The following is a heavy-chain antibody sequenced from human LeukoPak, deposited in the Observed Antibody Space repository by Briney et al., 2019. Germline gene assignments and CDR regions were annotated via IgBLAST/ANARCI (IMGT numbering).Heavy chain of an antibody. V-gene: IGHV3-23*01. J-gene: IGHJ4*02. D-gene: IGHD2/OR15-2a*01. CDR3: AKGKGTSSSSIDW. CDR2: IGGSGDST. Sequence: GGSLRLSCAASGFTFNSYAMSWVRQAPGKGLDWVSTIGGSGDSTNYADSVKGRFTISRDNSKNMLYIQTHSLRVEDTAVYYCAKGKGTSSSSIDWWGQGTLVTVSS. CDR1: GFTFNSYA.